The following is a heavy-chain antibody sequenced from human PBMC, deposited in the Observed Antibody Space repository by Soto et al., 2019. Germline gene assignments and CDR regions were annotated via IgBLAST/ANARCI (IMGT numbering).Heavy chain of an antibody. CDR1: EYTFSAYY. V-gene: IGHV1-2*02. CDR2: INPESGST. Sequence: QGQLVQSGAEVKKPGASVKVSCKASEYTFSAYYLEWVRQAPGQGLEWMGWINPESGSTKYGQKFQGGVTMPREPPTRTEYMGRNSLGPEDTATYYCGRGGGGVVVFRGPYFAMDVWGQGTAVTVSS. CDR3: GRGGGGVVVFRGPYFAMDV. J-gene: IGHJ6*02. D-gene: IGHD3-3*01.